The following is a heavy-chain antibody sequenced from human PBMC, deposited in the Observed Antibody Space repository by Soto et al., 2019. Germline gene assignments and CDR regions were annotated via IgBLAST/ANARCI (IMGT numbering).Heavy chain of an antibody. CDR2: IDPSDSYT. CDR3: ARLQAAAGDNDLTFDY. CDR1: GYSFTSYW. J-gene: IGHJ4*02. Sequence: VQLVQSGAEVKKPGEALRISCKGCGYSFTSYWISWVRQMPGKGLEWMGRIDPSDSYTNYSPSFQGHVTLSADESISTAYLQWSSLKGSDTAMYYCARLQAAAGDNDLTFDYWGQGTLVTVSS. D-gene: IGHD6-13*01. V-gene: IGHV5-10-1*01.